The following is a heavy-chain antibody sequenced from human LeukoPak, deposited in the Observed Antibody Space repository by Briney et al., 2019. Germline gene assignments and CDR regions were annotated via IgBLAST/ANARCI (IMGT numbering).Heavy chain of an antibody. Sequence: GASVKVSCKASGYTFTSYDIHWVRQATGQGLEWMGWMNPNSGNTGYAQKFQGRVTMTRNTSISTAYMELSSLRSEDTAVYYCARGYSYDYYYGMDVWGQGTTVTVSS. V-gene: IGHV1-8*01. CDR1: GYTFTSYD. D-gene: IGHD5-18*01. CDR2: MNPNSGNT. J-gene: IGHJ6*02. CDR3: ARGYSYDYYYGMDV.